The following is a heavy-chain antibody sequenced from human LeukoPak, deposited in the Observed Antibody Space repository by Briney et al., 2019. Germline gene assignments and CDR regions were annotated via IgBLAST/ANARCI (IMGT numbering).Heavy chain of an antibody. CDR3: ASLHNKYYYDSSGPIDY. CDR1: GFTFSSYS. V-gene: IGHV3-21*01. CDR2: ISSSSSYI. J-gene: IGHJ4*02. D-gene: IGHD3-22*01. Sequence: KPGGSLRLSCAASGFTFSSYSMNWVRRAPGKGLEWVSSISSSSSYIYYADSVKGRFTISRDNAKNSLYLQMNSLRAEDTAVYYCASLHNKYYYDSSGPIDYWGQGTLVTVSS.